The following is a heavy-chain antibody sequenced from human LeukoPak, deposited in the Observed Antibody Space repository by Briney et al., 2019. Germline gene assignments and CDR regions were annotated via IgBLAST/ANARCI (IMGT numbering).Heavy chain of an antibody. Sequence: SETLSLTCTVSGGSISSHYWSWFRQTPGERPEWIAFIYYSGTTNYNPSLKGRVTISIDSSKNQFSLKLSSVIAADTAIYYCARGTGFYDSSGHYYWGYFDSWGQGTLVPVSS. D-gene: IGHD3-22*01. CDR2: IYYSGTT. J-gene: IGHJ4*02. CDR3: ARGTGFYDSSGHYYWGYFDS. CDR1: GGSISSHY. V-gene: IGHV4-59*11.